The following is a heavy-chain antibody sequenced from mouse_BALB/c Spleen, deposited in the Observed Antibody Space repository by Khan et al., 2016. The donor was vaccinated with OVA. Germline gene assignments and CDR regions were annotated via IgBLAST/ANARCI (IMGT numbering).Heavy chain of an antibody. CDR2: ISYSGCT. J-gene: IGHJ2*01. Sequence: QLEESGPGLVKPSQSLSLTCTVTGYSITSDYAWNWIRQFPGNKLEWMGYISYSGCTSYNPSLKSRISITRDTSTNQFFLQLNSVTTEDTATYYCARSVTITTVVATDFDYWGQGTTLTVSS. CDR1: GYSITSDYA. CDR3: ARSVTITTVVATDFDY. D-gene: IGHD1-1*01. V-gene: IGHV3-2*02.